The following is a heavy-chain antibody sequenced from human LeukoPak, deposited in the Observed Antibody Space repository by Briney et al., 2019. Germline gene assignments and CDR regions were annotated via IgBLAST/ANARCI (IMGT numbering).Heavy chain of an antibody. CDR3: ARWAPGLDY. J-gene: IGHJ4*02. CDR1: GFTFSNSP. CDR2: ISPDANTI. V-gene: IGHV3-64*01. Sequence: GGSLRLSCAASGFTFSNSPMHWVRQAPGKGLEFVSAISPDANTIYYANSLKGTFTISRDNSKNTLYLQMGGLRAEDTAVYYCARWAPGLDYWGQGTLVTVSS.